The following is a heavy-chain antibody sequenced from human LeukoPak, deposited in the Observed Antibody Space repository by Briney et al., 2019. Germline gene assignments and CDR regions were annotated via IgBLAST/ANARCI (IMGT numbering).Heavy chain of an antibody. V-gene: IGHV3-23*01. CDR3: AKVPYYDSSGYFP. D-gene: IGHD3-22*01. Sequence: GGSLRLSCAASGFTFSRYAMSWVRQAPGKGLEWVSGISGSGTSTYYADSVKGRFTISRDNSKNTLYLQMNSLRAEDTAVYYCAKVPYYDSSGYFPWGQGTLVTVSS. CDR1: GFTFSRYA. CDR2: ISGSGTST. J-gene: IGHJ5*02.